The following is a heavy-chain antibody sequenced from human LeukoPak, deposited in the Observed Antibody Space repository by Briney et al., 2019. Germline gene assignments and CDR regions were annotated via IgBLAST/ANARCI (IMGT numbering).Heavy chain of an antibody. D-gene: IGHD1-26*01. CDR2: INPSGGST. CDR3: ASRLGATGNFDY. V-gene: IGHV1-46*01. CDR1: GYTFTSYY. Sequence: ASVKVSCKASGYTFTSYYMHWVRQAPGQGLEWMGIINPSGGSTSYAQKFQGRVTMTRDTSTSTVYMELSSLRSDDTAVYYCASRLGATGNFDYWGQGTLVTVSS. J-gene: IGHJ4*02.